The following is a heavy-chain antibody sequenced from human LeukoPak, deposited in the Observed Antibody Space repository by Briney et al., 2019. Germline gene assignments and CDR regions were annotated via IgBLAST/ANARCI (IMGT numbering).Heavy chain of an antibody. CDR1: GGTFSSYA. D-gene: IGHD6-6*01. CDR3: ARYSSSPHPLGYYYYMDV. V-gene: IGHV1-69*05. J-gene: IGHJ6*03. CDR2: IIPIFGTA. Sequence: SVKVSCKASGGTFSSYAISWVRQAPGQGLEWMGGIIPIFGTANYAQKLQGRVTMTTDTSTSTAYMELRSLRSDDTAVYYCARYSSSPHPLGYYYYMDVWGKGTTVTVSS.